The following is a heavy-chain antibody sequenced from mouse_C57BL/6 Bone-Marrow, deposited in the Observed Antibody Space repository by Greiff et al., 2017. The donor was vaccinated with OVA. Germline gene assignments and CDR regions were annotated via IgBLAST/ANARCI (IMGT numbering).Heavy chain of an antibody. D-gene: IGHD2-1*01. CDR1: GFTFSSYT. Sequence: EVKLVESGGGLVKPGGSLKLSCAASGFTFSSYTMSWVRQTPEKRLEWVATISGGGGNTYYPDSVKGRFTLSRDNAKNTLYLQMISLRSEDTALDYCARGALYYGNWGYFDVWGTGTTVTVSS. CDR3: ARGALYYGNWGYFDV. J-gene: IGHJ1*03. V-gene: IGHV5-9*01. CDR2: ISGGGGNT.